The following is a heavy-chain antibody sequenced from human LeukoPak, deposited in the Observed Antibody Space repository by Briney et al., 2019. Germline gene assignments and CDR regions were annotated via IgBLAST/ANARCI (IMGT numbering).Heavy chain of an antibody. CDR3: ARDGRSITIFGVANWFDP. CDR1: GFTSSSYW. CDR2: INTDGSST. D-gene: IGHD3-3*01. V-gene: IGHV3-74*01. J-gene: IGHJ5*02. Sequence: GGSLRLSCAASGFTSSSYWMHWVRQAPGKGLVWVSRINTDGSSTSYADSVKGRFTISRDNAKNTLYLQMNSLRAEDTAVYYCARDGRSITIFGVANWFDPWGQGTLVTVSS.